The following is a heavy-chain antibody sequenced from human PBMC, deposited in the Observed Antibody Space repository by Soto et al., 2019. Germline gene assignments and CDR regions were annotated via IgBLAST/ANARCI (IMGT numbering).Heavy chain of an antibody. J-gene: IGHJ4*02. Sequence: QVQLVQSGAEVKKPGASVKVSCKASGYTFTSYAMHWVRQAPGQRLEWMGWINAGNGNTKYSQKFQVRVTITRDTSASTAYMELSSLRSEDTAVYYCARDSPACSGGSCYFYWGQGTLVTVSS. D-gene: IGHD2-15*01. CDR1: GYTFTSYA. V-gene: IGHV1-3*01. CDR3: ARDSPACSGGSCYFY. CDR2: INAGNGNT.